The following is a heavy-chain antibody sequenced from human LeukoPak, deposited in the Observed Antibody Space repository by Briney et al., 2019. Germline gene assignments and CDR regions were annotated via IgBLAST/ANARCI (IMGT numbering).Heavy chain of an antibody. Sequence: GGSLRLSCAASGFTFSSYSMNWVRQAPGKGLEWVSSISSSSSYIHYADSVKGRFTISRDNAKNSLYLQMNSLRAEDTAVYYCASRVSLWFGESSFDYWGQGTLVTVSS. D-gene: IGHD3-10*01. CDR3: ASRVSLWFGESSFDY. J-gene: IGHJ4*02. V-gene: IGHV3-21*01. CDR1: GFTFSSYS. CDR2: ISSSSSYI.